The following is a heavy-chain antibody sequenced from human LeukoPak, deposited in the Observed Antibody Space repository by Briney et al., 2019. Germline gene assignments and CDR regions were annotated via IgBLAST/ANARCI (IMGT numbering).Heavy chain of an antibody. J-gene: IGHJ6*02. D-gene: IGHD2-15*01. V-gene: IGHV3-48*04. CDR3: ARVPGCSGGSCYPIYGMDV. CDR1: GFTFSNYN. CDR2: ISSSGSTI. Sequence: GASVKVSCKASGFTFSNYNMNWVRQAPGKGLEWVSYISSSGSTIYYADSVKGRFTISRDNAKNSLYLQMNSLRAEDTAVYYCARVPGCSGGSCYPIYGMDVWGQGTTVTVSS.